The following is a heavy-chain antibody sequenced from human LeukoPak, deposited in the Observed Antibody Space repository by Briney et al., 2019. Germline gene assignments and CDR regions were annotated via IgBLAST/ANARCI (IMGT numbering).Heavy chain of an antibody. J-gene: IGHJ6*03. V-gene: IGHV3-74*01. CDR1: GFTFSSYW. Sequence: GGSLRLSCAASGFTFSSYWMHWVRQAPGKGLVWVSRINSDGSSTSYADPVKGRFTISRDNSRNTLYLQMNSLRAEDTALYYCAKDGDTVSGTYYFDMDVWGKGTTVTISS. D-gene: IGHD1-26*01. CDR3: AKDGDTVSGTYYFDMDV. CDR2: INSDGSST.